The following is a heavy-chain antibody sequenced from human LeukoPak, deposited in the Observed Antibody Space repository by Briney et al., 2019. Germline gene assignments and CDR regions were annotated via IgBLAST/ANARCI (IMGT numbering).Heavy chain of an antibody. CDR2: ISASGSLT. D-gene: IGHD3-10*01. V-gene: IGHV3-23*01. Sequence: GGSLRLSCAAPEITFSGYAMSWVRQAPGKGLEWVSSISASGSLTYYADSVKGRFTISRDNSKSILFLQMNSLTVEDTAVYFWAKGWFGETLHGPHDYWGQGPLVTVSS. CDR1: EITFSGYA. CDR3: AKGWFGETLHGPHDY. J-gene: IGHJ4*02.